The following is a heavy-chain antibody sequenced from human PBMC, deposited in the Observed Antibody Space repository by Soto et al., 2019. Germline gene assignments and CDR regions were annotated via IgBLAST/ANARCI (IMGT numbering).Heavy chain of an antibody. J-gene: IGHJ4*02. Sequence: EVQLVESGGGLVQPGGSLKLCCAASGFIFSGSAVHWVRQASGKGLEWVGRILSKAGNYATAYPASMKGRFTISRDDSENTAFLQMNSLKTEDTAVYYCIRGGSPYYSDYRGQGTLVAVSS. CDR2: ILSKAGNYAT. CDR3: IRGGSPYYSDY. CDR1: GFIFSGSA. V-gene: IGHV3-73*01.